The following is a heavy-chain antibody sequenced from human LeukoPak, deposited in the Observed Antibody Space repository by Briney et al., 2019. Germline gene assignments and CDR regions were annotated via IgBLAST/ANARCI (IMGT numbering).Heavy chain of an antibody. J-gene: IGHJ4*02. CDR3: ARTITIFGALGYFDY. V-gene: IGHV4-31*03. CDR2: IYYSGNT. CDR1: GTSISSGAYS. Sequence: PSETLSLTCTVSGTSISSGAYSWSWVRQHPGKGLEWIAYIYYSGNTYYNPSLKRRVTISVDTSKNQFSLKLSSVTAADTAMYYCARTITIFGALGYFDYWGRGTLVTVSS. D-gene: IGHD3-3*01.